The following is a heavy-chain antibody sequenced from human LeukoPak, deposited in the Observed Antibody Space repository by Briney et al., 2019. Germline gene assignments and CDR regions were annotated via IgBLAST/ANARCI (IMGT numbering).Heavy chain of an antibody. CDR1: GYTFTGYY. CDR3: ARGGYCSSTSCSWFDP. D-gene: IGHD2-2*01. V-gene: IGHV1-2*02. J-gene: IGHJ5*02. CDR2: INPNSGGT. Sequence: ASVKVSCKASGYTFTGYYMHWVRQAPGQGLEWMGWINPNSGGTNYAQKFQGRVTMTRDTSISTAYMELSRLRSDDTAVYYCARGGYCSSTSCSWFDPWGQGTLVTVSS.